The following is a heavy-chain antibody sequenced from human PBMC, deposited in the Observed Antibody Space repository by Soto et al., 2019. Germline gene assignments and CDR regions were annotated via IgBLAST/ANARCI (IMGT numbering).Heavy chain of an antibody. CDR1: GFTFSDHY. Sequence: GESLKISCAASGFTFSDHYMDWVRQAPGKGLEWVGRNRNKGNRYTTEYAASVKGRFTISRDDSKNSLYLQMNSLKTEDTAVYFCARVIPGAEWELLDYWGQGTLVTVSS. V-gene: IGHV3-72*01. CDR2: NRNKGNRYTT. CDR3: ARVIPGAEWELLDY. J-gene: IGHJ4*02. D-gene: IGHD1-26*01.